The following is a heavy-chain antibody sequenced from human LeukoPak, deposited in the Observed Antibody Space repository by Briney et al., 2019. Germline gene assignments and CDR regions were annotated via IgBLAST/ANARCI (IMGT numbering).Heavy chain of an antibody. D-gene: IGHD3-22*01. CDR3: AKDYYGDYFDY. CDR1: GFTFSSYG. V-gene: IGHV3-33*06. Sequence: GRSLRLSCAASGFTFSSYGMHWVRQAPGKGLEWVAVIWYDGSNKYYADSAKGRFTISRDNSKNTLYLQMNSLRAEDTAVYYCAKDYYGDYFDYWGQGTLVTVSS. J-gene: IGHJ4*02. CDR2: IWYDGSNK.